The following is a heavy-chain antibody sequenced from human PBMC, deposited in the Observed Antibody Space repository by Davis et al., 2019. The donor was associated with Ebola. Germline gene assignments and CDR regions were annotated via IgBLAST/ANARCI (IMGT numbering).Heavy chain of an antibody. CDR3: ARGVTMIVVVTPSSDY. CDR1: GFTFSDYG. CDR2: ISGSGIST. D-gene: IGHD3-22*01. J-gene: IGHJ4*02. Sequence: GESLKLSCAASGFTFSDYGMSWVRQAPGKWLEWVSAISGSGISTYYADSVKGRFTISRDNSKNTLYLQMNSLRAEDTAVYYCARGVTMIVVVTPSSDYWGQGTLVTVSS. V-gene: IGHV3-23*01.